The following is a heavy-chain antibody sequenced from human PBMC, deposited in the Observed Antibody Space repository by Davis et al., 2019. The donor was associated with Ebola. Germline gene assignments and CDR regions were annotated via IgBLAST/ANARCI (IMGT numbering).Heavy chain of an antibody. D-gene: IGHD6-13*01. Sequence: AASVKVSCKTSGYTFTSYGISWLRQAPGQGLEWMGVINPSGGYTSYVQKFQGRVTMTSDASTSTVYMEVNSLRFEDTAVYFCARDWWGSSSWYAFWGQGTLVTVSS. V-gene: IGHV1-46*01. J-gene: IGHJ4*02. CDR1: GYTFTSYG. CDR3: ARDWWGSSSWYAF. CDR2: INPSGGYT.